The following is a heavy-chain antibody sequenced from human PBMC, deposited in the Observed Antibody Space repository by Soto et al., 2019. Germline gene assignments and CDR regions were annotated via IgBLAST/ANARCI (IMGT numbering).Heavy chain of an antibody. D-gene: IGHD2-15*01. CDR1: AFSFSTYA. Sequence: GGSLRLSCSASAFSFSTYAMHWVRQAPGKGLEWVTVISNDGSNKFYADFVKGRFTISRDNSMNTLYLQVNSLRDEDTAVYYCAGSASGGKNWFDPWGQGTLVTVSS. V-gene: IGHV3-30-3*01. CDR3: AGSASGGKNWFDP. CDR2: ISNDGSNK. J-gene: IGHJ5*02.